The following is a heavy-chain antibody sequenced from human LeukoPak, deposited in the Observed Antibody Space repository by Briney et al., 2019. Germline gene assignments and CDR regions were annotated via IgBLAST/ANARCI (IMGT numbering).Heavy chain of an antibody. V-gene: IGHV4-59*08. CDR2: IYYSGST. CDR3: ARRSIVGRYYGSGSRREYYFDY. D-gene: IGHD3-10*01. J-gene: IGHJ4*02. Sequence: PSETLSLTCAVYGGSFSGYYWSWIRQPPGKGLEWIGYIYYSGSTNYNPSLKSRVTISVDTSKNQFSLKLSSVTAADTAVYYCARRSIVGRYYGSGSRREYYFDYWGQGTLVTVSS. CDR1: GGSFSGYY.